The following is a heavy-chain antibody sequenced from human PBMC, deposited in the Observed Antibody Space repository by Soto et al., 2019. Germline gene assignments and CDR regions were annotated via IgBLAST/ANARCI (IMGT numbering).Heavy chain of an antibody. CDR3: ARRYGWLYFDY. D-gene: IGHD3-10*01. Sequence: QLQLQESDPGLVKPWETLSLTCTVSGDSISSSNYFWGWIRQPPGKGLEWIGTIFYSGSTYYNPSLKSRVTISVDTSKNQFSLKLTSVTAADTALYYCARRYGWLYFDYWGQGSLVTVSS. J-gene: IGHJ4*02. CDR2: IFYSGST. CDR1: GDSISSSNYF. V-gene: IGHV4-39*01.